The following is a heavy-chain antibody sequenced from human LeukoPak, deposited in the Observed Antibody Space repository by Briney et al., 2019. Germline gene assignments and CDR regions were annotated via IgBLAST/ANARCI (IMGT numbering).Heavy chain of an antibody. J-gene: IGHJ4*02. D-gene: IGHD1-1*01. Sequence: SETLSLTCTVSSGSISSYYWSWIRQPPGKGLEWIGEINHSGSTNYNPSLKSRVTISVDTSKNQFSLKLSSVTAADTAVYYCARGFRSADELERRAGGGAYWGQGTLVTVSS. CDR3: ARGFRSADELERRAGGGAY. V-gene: IGHV4-34*01. CDR1: SGSISSYY. CDR2: INHSGST.